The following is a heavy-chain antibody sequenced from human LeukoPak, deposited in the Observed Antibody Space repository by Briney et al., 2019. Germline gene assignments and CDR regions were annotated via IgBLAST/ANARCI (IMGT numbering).Heavy chain of an antibody. CDR2: ISGSGGST. Sequence: GGSLRLSCAASGFTFSSHAMSWVRQAPGKGLEWVSAISGSGGSTYYADSVKGRFTIPRDNSKNTLYLQMNSLRAEDTAVYCCAKGWPSSSWYMWYFDLWGRGTLVTVSS. CDR1: GFTFSSHA. J-gene: IGHJ2*01. V-gene: IGHV3-23*01. CDR3: AKGWPSSSWYMWYFDL. D-gene: IGHD6-13*01.